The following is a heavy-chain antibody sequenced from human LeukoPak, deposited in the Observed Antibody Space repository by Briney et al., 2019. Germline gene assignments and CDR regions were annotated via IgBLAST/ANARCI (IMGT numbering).Heavy chain of an antibody. CDR2: ISSSGSTI. CDR1: GFTFSSYE. J-gene: IGHJ4*02. D-gene: IGHD1-26*01. V-gene: IGHV3-48*03. Sequence: PGGSLRLSCAASGFTFSSYEMNWVRQAPGKGLEWVSYISSSGSTIYYADSVKGRFTISRDNAKNSLYLQKNSLRAEDTAVYYCAVGAKGNDYWGQGTLVTVSS. CDR3: AVGAKGNDY.